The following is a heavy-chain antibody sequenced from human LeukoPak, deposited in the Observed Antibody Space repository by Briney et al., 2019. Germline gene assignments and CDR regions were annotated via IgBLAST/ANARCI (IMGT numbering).Heavy chain of an antibody. CDR1: GYTFTSYY. CDR3: ARDAVQTRSENWFDP. V-gene: IGHV1-46*01. J-gene: IGHJ5*02. Sequence: AASVKVSCKASGYTFTSYYMHWVRQAPGQGLEWMGIINPSGGSTSYAQKFQGRVTMNRDTSTSTVYMELSSLRSEDTAVYYCARDAVQTRSENWFDPWGQGTLVTVSS. D-gene: IGHD6-25*01. CDR2: INPSGGST.